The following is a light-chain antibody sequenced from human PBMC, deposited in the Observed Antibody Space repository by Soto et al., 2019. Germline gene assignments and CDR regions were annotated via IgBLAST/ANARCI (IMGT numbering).Light chain of an antibody. CDR1: SSDVGGYNY. CDR2: EVS. Sequence: QSVLTQPASVSGSPGQSITISCTGTSSDVGGYNYVSWYQQHPGKAPKLMIYEVSNRPSGVSNRFSGSKSGNTASLTISGLQAEYYADYYCSSYTSSSTLYVFGTGTKVTVL. J-gene: IGLJ1*01. V-gene: IGLV2-14*01. CDR3: SSYTSSSTLYV.